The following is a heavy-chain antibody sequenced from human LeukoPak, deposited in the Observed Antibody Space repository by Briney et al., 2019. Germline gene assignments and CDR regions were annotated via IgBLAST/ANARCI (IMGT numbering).Heavy chain of an antibody. V-gene: IGHV4-59*01. CDR3: ARVGSGTTGTYYYYGMDV. J-gene: IGHJ6*04. D-gene: IGHD1-1*01. CDR1: GCSISSYY. Sequence: PSETLSLTCTVSGCSISSYYWSWIRQPPGKGLEGIGYIYYGGSTYYNPSLKSRVTISVDSSKNQFSLKLSSVTAADTAVYYCARVGSGTTGTYYYYGMDVWGKGTTVTVSS. CDR2: IYYGGST.